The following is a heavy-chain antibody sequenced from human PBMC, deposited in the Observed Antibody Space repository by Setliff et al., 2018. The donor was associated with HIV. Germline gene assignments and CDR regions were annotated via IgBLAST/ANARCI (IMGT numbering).Heavy chain of an antibody. V-gene: IGHV1-69*13. CDR3: ASRSSGYLFDY. Sequence: GASVKVSCKASGYAFTGYYLHWVRQAPGQGLEWMGWIIPIFGTANYAQKFQGRVTITADESTSTAYMELSSLRSEDTAVYYCASRSSGYLFDYWGQGTLVTVSS. CDR2: IIPIFGTA. D-gene: IGHD3-22*01. J-gene: IGHJ4*02. CDR1: GYAFTGYY.